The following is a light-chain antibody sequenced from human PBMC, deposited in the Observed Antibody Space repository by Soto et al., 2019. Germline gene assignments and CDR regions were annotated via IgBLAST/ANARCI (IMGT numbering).Light chain of an antibody. CDR3: QQYNSYPWT. CDR2: KAS. Sequence: DIQMTQSPSTLSASVGDRVTITCRASQSISSWLAWYQQKPGKAPKLLMYKASSLESGVPSRFSGSGSGTEFTLTISSLQPDDFAIYYCQQYNSYPWTFGQGTKVE. V-gene: IGKV1-5*03. J-gene: IGKJ1*01. CDR1: QSISSW.